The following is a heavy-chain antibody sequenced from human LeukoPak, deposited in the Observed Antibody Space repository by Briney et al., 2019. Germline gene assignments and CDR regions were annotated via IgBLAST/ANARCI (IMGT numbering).Heavy chain of an antibody. J-gene: IGHJ3*01. CDR3: ARPLNTVHDTFDV. Sequence: SQTLSLTCTVSGGSVSSGGYYWVWIRQRPGKGLEWIGYIYYTGGTSYNPSLKSRLTIAVDTSKNQFSLKLSSVTAAGTAVYYCARPLNTVHDTFDVWGQGTMVTVSS. D-gene: IGHD4-11*01. V-gene: IGHV4-31*03. CDR1: GGSVSSGGYY. CDR2: IYYTGGT.